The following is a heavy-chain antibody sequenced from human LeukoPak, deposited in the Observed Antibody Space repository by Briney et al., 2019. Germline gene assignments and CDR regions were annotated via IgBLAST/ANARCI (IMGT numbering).Heavy chain of an antibody. D-gene: IGHD6-25*01. CDR3: ARVESGLVLGGLGY. CDR1: AFTFSNYG. J-gene: IGHJ4*02. CDR2: IQNDGSSK. Sequence: GRSLRLSCAASAFTFSNYGIHWVRQAPGKGLEWVTFIQNDGSSKYYADSVRGRFTISRDNSKNTVYLQMNSLRAEDTAAYYCARVESGLVLGGLGYWGQGTLVTVSS. V-gene: IGHV3-33*01.